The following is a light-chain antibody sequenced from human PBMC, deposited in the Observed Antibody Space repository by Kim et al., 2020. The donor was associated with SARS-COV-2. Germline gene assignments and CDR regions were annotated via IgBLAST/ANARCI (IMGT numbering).Light chain of an antibody. CDR3: QHYSRFPYT. Sequence: IQMTQSPSTLSASVGDRVTITCRASENIGSWLAWYQQKPGRAPSLLIYLASTLESGVPSRFSGSGSGTEFSLSITSLQPDDFATYYCQHYSRFPYTLGQGTKLEI. V-gene: IGKV1-5*03. CDR2: LAS. CDR1: ENIGSW. J-gene: IGKJ2*01.